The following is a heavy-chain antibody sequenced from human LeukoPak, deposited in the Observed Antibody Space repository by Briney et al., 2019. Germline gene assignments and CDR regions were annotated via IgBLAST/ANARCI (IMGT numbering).Heavy chain of an antibody. Sequence: GGTLRLSCAASGFTFGSYWMDWVRQSSDQGLEWVANIKQDGSEAYYLDSVKGRFTISRDNAKNALFLQMNSLRAEDTAVYYCTRSLDYWGQGTLVTVSS. J-gene: IGHJ4*02. CDR2: IKQDGSEA. CDR1: GFTFGSYW. V-gene: IGHV3-7*01. CDR3: TRSLDY.